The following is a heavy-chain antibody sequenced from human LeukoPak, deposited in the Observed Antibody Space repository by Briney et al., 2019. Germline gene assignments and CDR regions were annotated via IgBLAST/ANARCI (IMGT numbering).Heavy chain of an antibody. D-gene: IGHD3-16*01. CDR2: INPNSGGT. J-gene: IGHJ4*02. V-gene: IGHV1-2*02. CDR1: GYTFTGYH. Sequence: ASVKVSCKASGYTFTGYHMHWVRQAPGQGLEWMGWINPNSGGTNYAQKFQGRVTMTRDTSISTAYMELSRLRSDDTAVYYCARDGVHMITFGGVIGLSWLKDWGQGTLVTVSS. CDR3: ARDGVHMITFGGVIGLSWLKD.